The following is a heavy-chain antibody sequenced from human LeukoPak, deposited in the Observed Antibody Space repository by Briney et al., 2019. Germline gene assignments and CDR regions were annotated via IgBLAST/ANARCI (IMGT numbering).Heavy chain of an antibody. CDR1: GYTFTGYY. CDR2: INPNSGGT. J-gene: IGHJ4*02. CDR3: ARDGFRWLRGSFGY. D-gene: IGHD5-12*01. Sequence: ASVKVSCNASGYTFTGYYMHWVRQAPGQGLEWMGWINPNSGGTNHAQKFQGRVTMTRDTSISTAYMELSRLRSDDTAVYYCARDGFRWLRGSFGYWGQGTLVTVSS. V-gene: IGHV1-2*02.